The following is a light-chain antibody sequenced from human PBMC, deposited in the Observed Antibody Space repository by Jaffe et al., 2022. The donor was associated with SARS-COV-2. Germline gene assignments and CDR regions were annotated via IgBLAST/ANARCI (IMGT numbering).Light chain of an antibody. CDR3: QQYDNFRRLT. CDR2: DAS. J-gene: IGKJ4*01. CDR1: QDITNY. Sequence: DIQMTQSPSSLSASVGDRVTITCQASQDITNYLNWYQQKPGKAPKLLIYDASNLETGVPSRFSGSGSGTDFTFTISSLQPEDIATYYCQQYDNFRRLTFGGGTRVEIK. V-gene: IGKV1-33*01.